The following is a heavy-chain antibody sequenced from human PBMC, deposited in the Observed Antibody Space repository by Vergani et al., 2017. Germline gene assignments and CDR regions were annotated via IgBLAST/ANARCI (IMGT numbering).Heavy chain of an antibody. D-gene: IGHD5-12*01. CDR2: ISGSGGST. CDR1: GFTFNHYA. CDR3: AKANPRNSGYDYLYYYHAMDV. J-gene: IGHJ6*02. V-gene: IGHV3-23*01. Sequence: EVQLLESGGDFVQPGGSLRLSCAASGFTFNHYAMNWVRQAPGKGLEWVSGISGSGGSTYYAGSVKGRFTISRDSSKNTLYLQMNSLSAGDTAVYYYAKANPRNSGYDYLYYYHAMDVWGQGTTVTVSS.